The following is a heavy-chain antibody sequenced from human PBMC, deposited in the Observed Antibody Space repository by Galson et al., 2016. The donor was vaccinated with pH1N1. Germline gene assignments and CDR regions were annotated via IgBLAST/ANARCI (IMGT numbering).Heavy chain of an antibody. CDR2: ISYDGRQK. J-gene: IGHJ4*02. Sequence: SLRLSCAASGSTLDNHAMHWVRQAPGKGLEWVAVISYDGRQKEYADYAKGRFTISRDNSKNTVSLQLNSLRSDDTAIYYCARDPKWTTWVGPSDYWGQGTLVTAAS. V-gene: IGHV3-30*14. D-gene: IGHD2/OR15-2a*01. CDR1: GSTLDNHA. CDR3: ARDPKWTTWVGPSDY.